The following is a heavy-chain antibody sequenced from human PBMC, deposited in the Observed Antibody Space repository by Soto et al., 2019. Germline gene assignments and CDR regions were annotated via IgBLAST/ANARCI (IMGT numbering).Heavy chain of an antibody. J-gene: IGHJ4*02. Sequence: QVQLQETGPGLVKPSQTLSLTCTVSGYSISSGGYYWSWIRQFPGRGLEWIGYIFYDGRTGYNPSLKSRISISVDSSKNQFSLGLSSVTAADTAVYFCAREKRSGYYVDDYWGQRTLVTVSS. CDR2: IFYDGRT. V-gene: IGHV4-31*03. D-gene: IGHD3-3*01. CDR3: AREKRSGYYVDDY. CDR1: GYSISSGGYY.